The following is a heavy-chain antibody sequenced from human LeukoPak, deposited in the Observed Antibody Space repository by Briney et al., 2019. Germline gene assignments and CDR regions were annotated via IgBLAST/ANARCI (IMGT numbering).Heavy chain of an antibody. CDR1: GGSISSGGYS. J-gene: IGHJ4*02. Sequence: SQTLSLTCDVSGGSISSGGYSWNWIRQPPGKGLEWIGNIYRSGTTYYNPSLKSRVTISLDRSKNQFSLKLSSVTAADTAVYHCARGDQGIDYWGQGTLVTVSS. CDR2: IYRSGTT. V-gene: IGHV4-30-2*01. CDR3: ARGDQGIDY. D-gene: IGHD2-2*01.